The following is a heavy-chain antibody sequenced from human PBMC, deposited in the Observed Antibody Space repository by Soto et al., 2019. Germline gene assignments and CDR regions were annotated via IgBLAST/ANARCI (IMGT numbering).Heavy chain of an antibody. CDR1: GYTFTSYL. CDR2: MSGDNGNT. J-gene: IGHJ6*02. D-gene: IGHD3-10*01. V-gene: IGHV1-18*04. CDR3: ARAGRDYYCSGRPYYDGIDV. Sequence: QVQLVQSGAEVRKPGASVKVSCRASGYTFTSYLVSWVRQAPGQGLEWMGWMSGDNGNTSYAQKLQGRVTMTTHTSNSTAYMELGSLRADDSAVYSCARAGRDYYCSGRPYYDGIDVWGQGITVTVSS.